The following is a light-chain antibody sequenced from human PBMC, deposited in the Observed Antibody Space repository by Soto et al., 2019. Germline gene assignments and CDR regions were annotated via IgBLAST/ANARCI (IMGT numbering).Light chain of an antibody. V-gene: IGKV3-11*01. J-gene: IGKJ4*01. Sequence: EVVLTQSPATLSLSPGERATLSCRASQSVSSHLAWYQQKPGQAPRLLIYDASNRATGIPARFSGSGSGTDFTLTISNLEPEDFAVYYCQQRSKWPLTLGGGTKVEI. CDR1: QSVSSH. CDR2: DAS. CDR3: QQRSKWPLT.